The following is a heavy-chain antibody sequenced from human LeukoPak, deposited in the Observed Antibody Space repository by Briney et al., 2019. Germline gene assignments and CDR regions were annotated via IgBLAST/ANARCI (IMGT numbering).Heavy chain of an antibody. J-gene: IGHJ3*01. D-gene: IGHD3-3*01. V-gene: IGHV3-7*04. CDR3: ARGDFWSGDYTYAFDV. CDR1: GFTFSNYW. Sequence: GGSLRLSCAASGFTFSNYWMSWVRQAPGKGLEWVANKKPDGSEKYCVDSVKGRFSISRDNVRNVLYLQMNNLRAGDTALYYCARGDFWSGDYTYAFDVWGQGTMVTVSA. CDR2: KKPDGSEK.